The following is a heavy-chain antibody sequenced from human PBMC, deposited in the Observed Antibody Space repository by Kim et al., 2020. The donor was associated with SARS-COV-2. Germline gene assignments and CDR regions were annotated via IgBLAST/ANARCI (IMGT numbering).Heavy chain of an antibody. D-gene: IGHD3-10*01. CDR2: IYYSGST. Sequence: SETLSLTCTVSGGSISSYYWSWIRRPPGKGLEWIGYIYYSGSTNYNPSLKSRVTISVDTSKNQFSLKLSSVTAADTAVYYCARAPRITMVRGVITWIDAFDIWGQGTMVTVSS. CDR1: GGSISSYY. CDR3: ARAPRITMVRGVITWIDAFDI. J-gene: IGHJ3*02. V-gene: IGHV4-59*01.